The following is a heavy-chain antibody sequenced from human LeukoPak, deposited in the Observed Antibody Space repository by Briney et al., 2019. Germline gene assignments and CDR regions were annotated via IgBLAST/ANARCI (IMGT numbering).Heavy chain of an antibody. CDR3: ARERIVVVVAAYNCFDP. J-gene: IGHJ5*02. V-gene: IGHV1-2*02. CDR2: INPNSGRT. CDR1: GYTFTGYD. Sequence: ASVKVSCKASGYTFTGYDINWVRQAPGQGLEWMGWINPNSGRTNYAQKFQGRVTMTRDTSMSTAYMELSRLRSDDTAVYYCARERIVVVVAAYNCFDPWGQGTLVTVSS. D-gene: IGHD2-15*01.